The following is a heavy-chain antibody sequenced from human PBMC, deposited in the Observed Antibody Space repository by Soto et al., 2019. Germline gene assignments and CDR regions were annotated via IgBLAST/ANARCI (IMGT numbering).Heavy chain of an antibody. D-gene: IGHD2-8*02. CDR2: ISISSNYI. V-gene: IGHV3-21*01. J-gene: IGHJ4*02. Sequence: GGSLRLSCSASGFTFSSYSMNWVRQAPGKGLEWVSSISISSNYIYYADSVKGRFTISRDNAKNSLYLQMNSLRAEDTAVYYCARDLVGVTYWGQGTLVTVSS. CDR3: ARDLVGVTY. CDR1: GFTFSSYS.